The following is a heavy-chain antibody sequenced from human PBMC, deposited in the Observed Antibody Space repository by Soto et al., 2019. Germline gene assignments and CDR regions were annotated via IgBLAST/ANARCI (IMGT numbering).Heavy chain of an antibody. CDR2: IWHDGMNK. CDR1: GFTFSSYG. Sequence: QVQLVESGGGVVQPERSLTLSCAASGFTFSSYGMHWVRQAPGKGLEWVAVIWHDGMNKYYADSVRGRFTISRDNSKNTLYLQRNSLSAEDTAVYYCARDRGSDDPIDYWGQGPLVTVPS. D-gene: IGHD3-10*01. J-gene: IGHJ4*02. CDR3: ARDRGSDDPIDY. V-gene: IGHV3-33*01.